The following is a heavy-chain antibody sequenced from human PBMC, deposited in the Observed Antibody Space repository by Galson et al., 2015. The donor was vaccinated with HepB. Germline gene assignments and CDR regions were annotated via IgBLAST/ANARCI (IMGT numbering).Heavy chain of an antibody. CDR3: AKGPRIAAAGTGGWFDP. CDR2: ISWNSGSI. Sequence: SLRLSCAASGFTFDDYAMHWVRQAPGKGLEWVSGISWNSGSIGYADSVKGRFTISRDNAKNSLYLQMNSLRAEDTALYYCAKGPRIAAAGTGGWFDPWGQGTLVTVSS. V-gene: IGHV3-9*01. D-gene: IGHD6-13*01. CDR1: GFTFDDYA. J-gene: IGHJ5*02.